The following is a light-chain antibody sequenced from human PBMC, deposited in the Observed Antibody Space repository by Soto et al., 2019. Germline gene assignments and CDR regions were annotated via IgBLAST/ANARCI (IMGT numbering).Light chain of an antibody. CDR2: GAS. CDR3: QQSTNWLFT. V-gene: IGKV3-15*01. J-gene: IGKJ3*01. Sequence: EIVMTQSPATLSVSPGAIATLSGRARQSVSSNLAWNQQKPGQAHRLLIYGASTRATGIPARYSGSGSGTDFTLANSSVLYSYLEVYYGQQSTNWLFTFGPGTKVDI. CDR1: QSVSSN.